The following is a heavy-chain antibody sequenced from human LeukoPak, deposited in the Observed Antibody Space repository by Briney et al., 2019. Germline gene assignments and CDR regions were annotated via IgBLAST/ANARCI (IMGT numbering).Heavy chain of an antibody. J-gene: IGHJ3*02. CDR3: ARARWGSDAFDI. Sequence: PSETLSLTCTVSGGSISSYYWSWIRQPPGKGLEWIGYIYYSGSTNYNPSLKSRVTMSVDTSKNQFSLKLSSVTAADTAVYYCARARWGSDAFDIWGQGTTVTVSS. D-gene: IGHD4-23*01. CDR1: GGSISSYY. CDR2: IYYSGST. V-gene: IGHV4-59*01.